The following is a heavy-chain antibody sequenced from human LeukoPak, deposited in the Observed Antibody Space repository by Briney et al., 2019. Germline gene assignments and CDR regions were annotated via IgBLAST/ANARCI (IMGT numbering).Heavy chain of an antibody. J-gene: IGHJ5*02. CDR2: INPNSGGT. V-gene: IGHV1-2*02. D-gene: IGHD3-22*01. Sequence: ASVKVSCKAFGYTFTGYYMHWVRQAPGQGLEWMGWINPNSGGTNYAQKFQGRVTMTRDTSISTAYMELSRLRSDDTAVYYCARETMIVVVITSMNWFDPWGQGTLVTVSS. CDR1: GYTFTGYY. CDR3: ARETMIVVVITSMNWFDP.